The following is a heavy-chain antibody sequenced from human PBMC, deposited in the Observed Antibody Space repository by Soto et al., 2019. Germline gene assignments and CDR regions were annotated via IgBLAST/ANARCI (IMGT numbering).Heavy chain of an antibody. J-gene: IGHJ6*02. Sequence: QVQLVQSGAEVKKPGSSVKVSCKASGGSFSSYIFTWVRQAPGQGLEWMGRIIPVLGVEYYAQKFQGRVTITADKSTNTAYMELSSLRSEDTAVYYCAKFPNPGSATASYYGMDVWGLGTTVTVSS. CDR3: AKFPNPGSATASYYGMDV. CDR2: IIPVLGVE. CDR1: GGSFSSYI. D-gene: IGHD2-21*02. V-gene: IGHV1-69*02.